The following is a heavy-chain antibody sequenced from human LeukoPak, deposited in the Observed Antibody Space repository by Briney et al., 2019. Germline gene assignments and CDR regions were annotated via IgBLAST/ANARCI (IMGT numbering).Heavy chain of an antibody. V-gene: IGHV3-64*04. Sequence: GGSLRLSCSASGFTFSSYAMHWVRQAPGKGLEYVSAISSNGGSTYYADSVKGRFTISRDNAKNSLYLQMNGLTDEDTAVYYCARGSLNYYASGSYYMVFWGQGTLVTVSS. CDR1: GFTFSSYA. CDR2: ISSNGGST. CDR3: ARGSLNYYASGSYYMVF. D-gene: IGHD3-10*01. J-gene: IGHJ4*02.